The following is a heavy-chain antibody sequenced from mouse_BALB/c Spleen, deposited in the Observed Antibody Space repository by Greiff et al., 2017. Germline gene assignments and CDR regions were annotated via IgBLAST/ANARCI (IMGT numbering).Heavy chain of an antibody. D-gene: IGHD2-2*01. V-gene: IGHV1S135*01. CDR2: IDPYNGGT. J-gene: IGHJ4*01. CDR1: GYAFTSYN. Sequence: LVESGPELVKPGASVKVSCKASGYAFTSYNMYWVKQSHGKSLEWIGYIDPYNGGTSYNQKFKGKATLTVDKSSSTAYMHLNSLTSEDSAVYYCARWRNYYGSSPYAMDYWGQGTSVTVSS. CDR3: ARWRNYYGSSPYAMDY.